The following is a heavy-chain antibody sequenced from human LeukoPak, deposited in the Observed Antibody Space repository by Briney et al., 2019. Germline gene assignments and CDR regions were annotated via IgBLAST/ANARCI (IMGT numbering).Heavy chain of an antibody. CDR3: MRDGPSWGLL. CDR2: IIYTSGST. Sequence: SETLSLTCTVSGISVNPYYWSWIRQPVGEGLEWIGRIIYTSGSTNYNPSLNSRVTMSVDTSKNQFSLKLSSVTAADAAVYYCMRDGPSWGLLWGLGTMVTVSS. CDR1: GISVNPYY. V-gene: IGHV4-4*07. J-gene: IGHJ4*02. D-gene: IGHD3-16*01.